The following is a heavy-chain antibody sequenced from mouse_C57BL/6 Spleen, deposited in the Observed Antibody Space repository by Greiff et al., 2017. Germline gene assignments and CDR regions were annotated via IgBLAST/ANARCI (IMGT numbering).Heavy chain of an antibody. D-gene: IGHD2-4*01. CDR3: ARSGGLRFFAY. J-gene: IGHJ3*01. CDR2: INPNYVTT. V-gene: IGHV1-39*01. Sequence: EVQLQPSGPELVKPGASVQISCKASGYSFTDYNMNWVKHSNGKSLELIGVINPNYVTTRYNQPFQGKAPLTVAHSSSTAYMLLNSQTSEDSAVYDGARSGGLRFFAYWGQGTLVTASA. CDR1: GYSFTDYN.